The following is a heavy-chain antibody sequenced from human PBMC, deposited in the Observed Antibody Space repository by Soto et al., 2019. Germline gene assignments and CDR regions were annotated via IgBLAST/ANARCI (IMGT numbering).Heavy chain of an antibody. CDR2: ISYDGSNK. V-gene: IGHV3-30-3*01. CDR3: AREADYGSGSYHDDYYYYYGMNV. D-gene: IGHD3-10*01. J-gene: IGHJ6*02. CDR1: GFTFSSYA. Sequence: GGSLRLSCAASGFTFSSYAMHWVRQAPGKGLEWVAVISYDGSNKYYADSVKGRFTISRDNSKNTLYLQMNSLRAEDTAVYYCAREADYGSGSYHDDYYYYYGMNVWGQGTTVTVSS.